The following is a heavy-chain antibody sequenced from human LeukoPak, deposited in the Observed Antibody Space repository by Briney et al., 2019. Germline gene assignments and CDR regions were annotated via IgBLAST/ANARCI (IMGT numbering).Heavy chain of an antibody. CDR2: IYYSGST. D-gene: IGHD3-10*01. J-gene: IGHJ4*02. V-gene: IGHV4-59*01. Sequence: PSETLSLTCTVSRGSISRYYWTWIRQPPGKGLEWIGYIYYSGSTNYNPSLKSRVTISVDTSKNQFSLKLSSVTAADTAVYYCAGLWGFGELILFDYWGQGTLVTVSS. CDR1: RGSISRYY. CDR3: AGLWGFGELILFDY.